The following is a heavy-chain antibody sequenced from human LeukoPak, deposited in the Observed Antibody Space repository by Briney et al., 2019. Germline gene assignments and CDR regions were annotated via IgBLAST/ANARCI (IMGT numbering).Heavy chain of an antibody. D-gene: IGHD3-22*01. Sequence: PGGSLRLSCAASGFTFSSYAMSWVRQAPGKGLEWVSGISGSGGSTYYADTVKGRFTISRDNSKNTLYLQMNSLRAEDTAVYYCAKDLNYYDSSGYYSAFDIWGQGTMVTVSS. V-gene: IGHV3-23*01. CDR1: GFTFSSYA. J-gene: IGHJ3*02. CDR3: AKDLNYYDSSGYYSAFDI. CDR2: ISGSGGST.